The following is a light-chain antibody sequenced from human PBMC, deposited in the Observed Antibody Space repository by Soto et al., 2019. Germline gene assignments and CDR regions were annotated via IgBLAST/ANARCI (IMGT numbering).Light chain of an antibody. CDR1: RSISDW. Sequence: DIQMTQSPSSLSPSVGDRVTITCRASRSISDWLAWYQQKPGKAPELLVFDASNLKSGVSSRFSGSGSGTEFTLTISRLQPDDVAPYYCLQYSMYSWTLGQRAKVDIK. J-gene: IGKJ1*01. CDR2: DAS. V-gene: IGKV1-5*01. CDR3: LQYSMYSWT.